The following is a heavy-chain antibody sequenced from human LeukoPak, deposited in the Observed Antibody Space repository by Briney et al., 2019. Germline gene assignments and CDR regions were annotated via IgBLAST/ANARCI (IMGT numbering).Heavy chain of an antibody. J-gene: IGHJ5*02. CDR2: IYHSGST. CDR1: GYSISSGYY. Sequence: PSETLSLTCTVSGYSISSGYYWGWIRQPPGKGLEWIGSIYHSGSTYYNPSLKSRVTISVDTSKNQFSLKLSSVTAADTAGYYCARLGGIAAASPLNWFDPWGQGTLVTASS. CDR3: ARLGGIAAASPLNWFDP. V-gene: IGHV4-38-2*02. D-gene: IGHD6-13*01.